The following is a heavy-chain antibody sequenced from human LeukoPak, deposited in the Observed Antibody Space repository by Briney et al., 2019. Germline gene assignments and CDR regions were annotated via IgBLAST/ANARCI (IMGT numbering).Heavy chain of an antibody. CDR2: IYPGDSDT. CDR1: WYSFTSYW. D-gene: IGHD3-16*01. J-gene: IGHJ5*02. CDR3: ARHMITFGGAVT. V-gene: IGHV5-51*01. Sequence: QPRKISSKGSWYSFTSYWIGWGRQMPGKGLEWMGIIYPGDSDTIYSPSFQGQGTISADKSISTAYLQWSRLTASDTAMYYCARHMITFGGAVTWGQGTVVPVSS.